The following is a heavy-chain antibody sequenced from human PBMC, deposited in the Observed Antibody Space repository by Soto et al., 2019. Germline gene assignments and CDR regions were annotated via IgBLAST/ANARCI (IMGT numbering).Heavy chain of an antibody. J-gene: IGHJ4*02. V-gene: IGHV3-30-3*01. D-gene: IGHD6-6*01. CDR3: ARDTWSYSSSPGEHDY. CDR2: ISYDGSNK. CDR1: GFTFSSYA. Sequence: GGSLRLSCAASGFTFSSYAMHWVRQAPGKGLEWVAVISYDGSNKYYADSVKGRFTIPRDNSKNTLYLQMNSLRAEDTAVYYCARDTWSYSSSPGEHDYWGQGTLVTVSS.